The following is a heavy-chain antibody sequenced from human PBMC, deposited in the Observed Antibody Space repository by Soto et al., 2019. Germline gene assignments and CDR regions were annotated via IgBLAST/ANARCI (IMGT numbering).Heavy chain of an antibody. CDR1: GGTFSTYA. CDR2: IIPMLGTA. V-gene: IGHV1-69*12. Sequence: QVQLVQSGAEVKKPESSVKVSCKAPGGTFSTYAISWVRQAPGQGLEWMGVIIPMLGTANYAQRCQDRVTIAAEESTNTVYMELSSLRSEDTAVYFCASGIQLWLRRINNGYSGWGQGTLVTVPS. CDR3: ASGIQLWLRRINNGYSG. D-gene: IGHD5-18*01. J-gene: IGHJ4*02.